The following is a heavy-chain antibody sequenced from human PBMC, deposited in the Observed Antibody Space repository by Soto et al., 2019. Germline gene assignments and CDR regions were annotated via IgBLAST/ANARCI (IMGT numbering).Heavy chain of an antibody. CDR1: GFTFSGYA. CDR2: ISGNGGST. Sequence: GGSLRLCFAASGFTFSGYAMSWVRQAPGRGLEWVSIISGNGGSTYYAASVKGRFTISRDNTKNTLYLQMDSLTAEDTAVYYCAKGSEFSNSYTLDFDFWGQGALVTVS. J-gene: IGHJ4*02. D-gene: IGHD6-6*01. CDR3: AKGSEFSNSYTLDFDF. V-gene: IGHV3-23*01.